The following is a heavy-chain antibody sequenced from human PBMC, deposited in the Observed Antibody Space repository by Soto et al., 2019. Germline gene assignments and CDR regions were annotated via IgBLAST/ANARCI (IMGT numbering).Heavy chain of an antibody. D-gene: IGHD6-13*01. CDR2: IYYSGST. CDR1: GGSISSSSYY. V-gene: IGHV4-39*01. CDR3: ARHVRDIAAAVCAFDI. J-gene: IGHJ3*02. Sequence: QLQLQESGPGLVKPSETLSLTCTVSGGSISSSSYYWGWIRQPPGKGLEWIGSIYYSGSTYYNPSLKSRVTISVDTSKNQFSLKLSSVTAADTAVYYCARHVRDIAAAVCAFDIWGQGTMVTVSS.